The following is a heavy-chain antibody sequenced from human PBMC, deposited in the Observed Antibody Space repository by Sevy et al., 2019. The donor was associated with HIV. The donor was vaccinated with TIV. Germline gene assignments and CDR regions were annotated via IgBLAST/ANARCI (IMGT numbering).Heavy chain of an antibody. V-gene: IGHV1-2*06. CDR2: INPNSGGT. CDR1: GYFFTGYY. J-gene: IGHJ4*02. Sequence: ASVKVSCKASGYFFTGYYLHWVRQTPGQGLEWMGRINPNSGGTNYAQNFQGRVTMTRATSISTANMELGRLRSDDTAVYYCARVGGYGGGWWTFDYWGQGTLVTVSS. D-gene: IGHD6-19*01. CDR3: ARVGGYGGGWWTFDY.